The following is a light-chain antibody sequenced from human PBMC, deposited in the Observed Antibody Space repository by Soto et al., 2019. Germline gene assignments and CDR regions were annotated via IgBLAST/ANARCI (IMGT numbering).Light chain of an antibody. V-gene: IGLV1-40*01. J-gene: IGLJ1*01. Sequence: SVLTQPPSVSGAPGKRVTISCTGSSSNIGAGYDVSWYQQLPGTAPKFLIYGNSDRPSGVPDRFSGSKSGTSASLAITGLQAEDEADYYCAAWDDSLNALFGTGTKVTVL. CDR3: AAWDDSLNAL. CDR2: GNS. CDR1: SSNIGAGYD.